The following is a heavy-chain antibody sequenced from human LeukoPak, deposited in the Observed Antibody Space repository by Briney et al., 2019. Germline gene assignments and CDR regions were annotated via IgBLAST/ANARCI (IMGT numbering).Heavy chain of an antibody. D-gene: IGHD1/OR15-1a*01. CDR2: ISGTGGNT. J-gene: IGHJ4*02. CDR3: ANDFEFKWQQPSDH. CDR1: GFSFSNYA. Sequence: PGGSLRLSCAVSGFSFSNYAMSWVRQFPGKGLEWVSGISGTGGNTYYADSVKGRFTISRENSKNMLYLQMNTLTAEDTAIYFCANDFEFKWQQPSDHWGQGTPVTVSS. V-gene: IGHV3-23*01.